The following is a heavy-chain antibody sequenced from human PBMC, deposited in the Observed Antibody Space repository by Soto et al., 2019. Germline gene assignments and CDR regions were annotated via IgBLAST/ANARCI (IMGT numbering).Heavy chain of an antibody. J-gene: IGHJ4*02. CDR2: IIPIFGTA. CDR3: ARDLEPSEGQWLAIFDY. V-gene: IGHV1-69*01. Sequence: QVQLVQSGAEVKKPGSSVKVSCKASGGTFSSYAISWVRQAPGQGLEWMGGIIPIFGTANYAQKFQGRVTITADESTSTAYMELSGLRSEDTAVYYCARDLEPSEGQWLAIFDYWGQGTLVTVSS. CDR1: GGTFSSYA. D-gene: IGHD6-19*01.